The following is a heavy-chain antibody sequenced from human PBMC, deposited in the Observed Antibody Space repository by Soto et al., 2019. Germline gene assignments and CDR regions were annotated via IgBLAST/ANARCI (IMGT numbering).Heavy chain of an antibody. Sequence: QVHLVQSGAEVKSPGSAVKVSCKVSGAGDTFSNYGLNWMRQAPGQGLEWMGGTIPAFGTANYAQKFQGRVTITADTSTTPAYMELSSLRSADTDVYYCWRHDKTALPPLDSWGQGTLVSVSS. V-gene: IGHV1-69*14. CDR3: WRHDKTALPPLDS. CDR2: TIPAFGTA. CDR1: GAGDTFSNYG. D-gene: IGHD1-1*01. J-gene: IGHJ4*02.